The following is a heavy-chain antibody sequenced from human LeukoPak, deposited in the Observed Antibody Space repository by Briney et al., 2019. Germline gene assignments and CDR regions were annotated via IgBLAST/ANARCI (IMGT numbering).Heavy chain of an antibody. Sequence: GGSLRLSCVGSGFTFSNYLMNWVRQAPGKGLEWVSFISSTGGTIYYADAVKGRFAVSRDNAKNSLLLQMSSLRAEDTALYYCARGYSRAAFDIWGQGTMVTVSS. V-gene: IGHV3-48*01. CDR1: GFTFSNYL. CDR3: ARGYSRAAFDI. CDR2: ISSTGGTI. J-gene: IGHJ3*02. D-gene: IGHD2-15*01.